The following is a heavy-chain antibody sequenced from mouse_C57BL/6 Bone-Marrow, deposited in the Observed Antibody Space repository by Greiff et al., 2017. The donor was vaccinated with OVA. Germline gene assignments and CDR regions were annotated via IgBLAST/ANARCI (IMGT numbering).Heavy chain of an antibody. Sequence: VKLMESGAELVRPGTSVKLSCKASGYTFTSYWMHWVKQRPRQGLEWIGVIDPSDSYTNYNQKFKGKATLTVDTSSSTAYMQLSSLTSEDSAVYYCARVMNWDDYWGQGTTLTVSS. V-gene: IGHV1-59*01. CDR2: IDPSDSYT. J-gene: IGHJ2*01. D-gene: IGHD4-1*01. CDR3: ARVMNWDDY. CDR1: GYTFTSYW.